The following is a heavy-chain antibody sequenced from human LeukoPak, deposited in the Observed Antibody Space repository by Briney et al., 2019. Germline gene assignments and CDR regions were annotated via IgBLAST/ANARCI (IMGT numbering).Heavy chain of an antibody. Sequence: GGSLRLSCAASGFTFSSYWMSWVRQAPGKGLEWVAYIKQDGSEKYYVDSVKGRFTISRDNAKNSLYLQMNSLRAEDTAVYYCASHPYGSGSYLVYWGQGTLVTVSS. CDR3: ASHPYGSGSYLVY. V-gene: IGHV3-7*01. J-gene: IGHJ4*02. CDR1: GFTFSSYW. CDR2: IKQDGSEK. D-gene: IGHD3-10*01.